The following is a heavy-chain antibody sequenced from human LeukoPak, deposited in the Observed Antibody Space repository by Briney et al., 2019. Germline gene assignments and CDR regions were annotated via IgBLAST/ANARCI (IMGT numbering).Heavy chain of an antibody. J-gene: IGHJ3*02. V-gene: IGHV1-18*01. D-gene: IGHD3-10*01. Sequence: ASVTVTCTASGDSIRSYGITWVRQPPGQGLEWMGWISDYDGNTNYAQNVQGRVTMTTDTSTSTAYMELRSLRSDDTAVYYCARSRVRGSPHPNAFDIWGQGTKVTVSS. CDR2: ISDYDGNT. CDR3: ARSRVRGSPHPNAFDI. CDR1: GDSIRSYG.